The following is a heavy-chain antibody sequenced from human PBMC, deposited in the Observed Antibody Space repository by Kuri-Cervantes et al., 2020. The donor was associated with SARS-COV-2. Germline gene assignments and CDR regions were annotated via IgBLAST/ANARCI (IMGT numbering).Heavy chain of an antibody. D-gene: IGHD1-26*01. J-gene: IGHJ5*02. Sequence: GGSLRLSCAASGFTFSSYAMHWLRQAPGKGLEWVAVISYDGSNKYYADSVKGRFTISRDNSKNTLYLQMNSLRAEDTAVYYCARGYSGSYISWFDPWGQGTLVTVSS. CDR2: ISYDGSNK. V-gene: IGHV3-30-3*01. CDR1: GFTFSSYA. CDR3: ARGYSGSYISWFDP.